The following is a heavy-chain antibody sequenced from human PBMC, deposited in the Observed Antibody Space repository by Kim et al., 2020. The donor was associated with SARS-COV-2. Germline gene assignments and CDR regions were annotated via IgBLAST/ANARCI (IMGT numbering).Heavy chain of an antibody. D-gene: IGHD3-10*01. CDR2: INHSGST. CDR1: GGSFSGYY. V-gene: IGHV4-34*01. Sequence: SETLSLTCAVYGGSFSGYYWSWIRQPPGKGLEWIGEINHSGSTNYNPSLKSRVTISVDTSKNQFSLKLSSVTAADTAMYYCARGNDITYYYGSGHRGSRMDVWGKGTTVTVSS. CDR3: ARGNDITYYYGSGHRGSRMDV. J-gene: IGHJ6*04.